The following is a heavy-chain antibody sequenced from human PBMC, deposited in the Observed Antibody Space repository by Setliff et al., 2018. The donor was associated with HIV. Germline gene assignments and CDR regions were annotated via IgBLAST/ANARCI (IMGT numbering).Heavy chain of an antibody. CDR2: ISSSGSTI. D-gene: IGHD3-9*01. CDR3: ARDQEYDILTGSRHDN. V-gene: IGHV3-11*01. CDR1: GFTFSDYY. J-gene: IGHJ4*02. Sequence: GGSLRLSCAVSGFTFSDYYMSWIRQAQGKGLEWVSYISSSGSTIYYADSVKGRFTISRDNAKNALYLQMSSLRAEDTAVYYCARDQEYDILTGSRHDNWGQGTLVTVSS.